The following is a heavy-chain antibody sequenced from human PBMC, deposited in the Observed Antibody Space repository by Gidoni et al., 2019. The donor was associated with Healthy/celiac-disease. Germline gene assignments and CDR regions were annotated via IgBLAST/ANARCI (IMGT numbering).Heavy chain of an antibody. D-gene: IGHD4-4*01. CDR3: ATGSYRRDY. J-gene: IGHJ4*02. Sequence: QVQLVESGGGVVQPGRSLRPPCAASGFPFSSYGMHWVRQAPGKGLEWVAVISYDGSNKYYADSVKGRFTISRDNSKNTLYLQMNSLRAEDTAVYYCATGSYRRDYWGQGTLVTVSS. CDR2: ISYDGSNK. V-gene: IGHV3-30*03. CDR1: GFPFSSYG.